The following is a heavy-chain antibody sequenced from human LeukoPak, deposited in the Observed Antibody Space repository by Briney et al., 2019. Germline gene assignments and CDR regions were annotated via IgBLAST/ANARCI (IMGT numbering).Heavy chain of an antibody. CDR3: ARVVGRWLQLDY. CDR1: GFTVSSNY. D-gene: IGHD5-24*01. Sequence: GGSLRLSCAASGFTVSSNYMSWVRQAPGKGLEWVSVIYSGGSTYYADSVKGRFTISRDNSKNTLYLQMISLRAEDTALYYCARVVGRWLQLDYWGQGTLDTVSS. V-gene: IGHV3-53*01. J-gene: IGHJ4*02. CDR2: IYSGGST.